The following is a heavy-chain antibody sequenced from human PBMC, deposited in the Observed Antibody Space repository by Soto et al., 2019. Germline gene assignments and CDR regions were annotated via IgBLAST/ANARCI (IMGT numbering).Heavy chain of an antibody. V-gene: IGHV3-23*03. J-gene: IGHJ5*01. CDR2: ISNDGTRT. D-gene: IGHD3-16*01. CDR3: VKGGWLDF. CDR1: GFTFTTFE. Sequence: EVQLLESGGDLVQPGGSLRLSCAASGFTFTTFEMRWVHQAPGRGLEWVTFISNDGTRTYYADAVKGPFTISRDNSKYTLYLQMNSLTVEDSAVYACVKGGWLDFWGQGTLVTVSS.